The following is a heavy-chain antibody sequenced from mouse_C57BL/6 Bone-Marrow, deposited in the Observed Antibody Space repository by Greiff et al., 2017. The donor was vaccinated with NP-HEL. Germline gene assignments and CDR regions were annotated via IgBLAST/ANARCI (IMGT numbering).Heavy chain of an antibody. CDR2: ILPSIGRT. J-gene: IGHJ1*03. CDR3: ARDYYGPLHWYFDV. V-gene: IGHV15-2*01. CDR1: DSEVFPIAY. Sequence: VQLQQSGSELRSPGSSVQLSCKDFDSEVFPIAYMSWVRQKPGHGFEWIGGILPSIGRTIYGEKFEDKATLDADTLSNTAYLELNSLTSEDSAIYYCARDYYGPLHWYFDVWGTGTTVTVSS. D-gene: IGHD1-1*01.